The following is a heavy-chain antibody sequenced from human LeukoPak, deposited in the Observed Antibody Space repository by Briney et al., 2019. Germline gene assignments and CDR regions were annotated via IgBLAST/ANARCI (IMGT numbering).Heavy chain of an antibody. CDR3: ARGTTRLFDY. D-gene: IGHD1-7*01. J-gene: IGHJ4*02. V-gene: IGHV4-34*01. CDR1: GGSFSGYY. Sequence: SETLSLTCAVYGGSFSGYYWSWIRQPPGKGLEWIGEINHSGSTNYNPSLKSRVTISVDKSKNQFSLELSSVTAADTAVYYCARGTTRLFDYWGQGTLVTVSS. CDR2: INHSGST.